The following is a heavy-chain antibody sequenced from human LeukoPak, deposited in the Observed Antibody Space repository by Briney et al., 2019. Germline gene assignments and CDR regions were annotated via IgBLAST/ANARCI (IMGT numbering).Heavy chain of an antibody. J-gene: IGHJ3*02. CDR3: ARFRFVDNLDDAFDI. CDR2: IYIGGST. Sequence: GGSLRLSCAASGFTVSSNYMTWVRQAPGKGLEWVSLIYIGGSTDYTDSVKGRFTISRHNSETTIYLQMNSLRPEATAVYYCARFRFVDNLDDAFDIWGQGTMVTVSS. CDR1: GFTVSSNY. V-gene: IGHV3-53*04. D-gene: IGHD1-14*01.